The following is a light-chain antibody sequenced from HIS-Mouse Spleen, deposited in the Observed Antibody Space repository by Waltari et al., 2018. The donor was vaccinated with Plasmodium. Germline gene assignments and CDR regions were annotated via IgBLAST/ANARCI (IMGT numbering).Light chain of an antibody. J-gene: IGLJ3*02. CDR3: CSYAGSYTYWV. V-gene: IGLV2-11*01. CDR1: SSDVGGYNS. CDR2: DVS. Sequence: QSALTQPRSVSGSPGQSVTISCTGTSSDVGGYNSVSWYQQHPGKAPKLMIYDVSKRPSGVPDRFSCSNSGNTASLTISGLQAEDEADYYCCSYAGSYTYWVFGGGTKLTVL.